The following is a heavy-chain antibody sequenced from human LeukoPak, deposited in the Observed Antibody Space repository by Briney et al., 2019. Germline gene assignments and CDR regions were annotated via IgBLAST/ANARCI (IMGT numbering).Heavy chain of an antibody. CDR3: ARDLPLVVTDYYYYYMDV. CDR2: IIPIFGTA. D-gene: IGHD2-21*02. Sequence: SVKVSCKASGGTFSSYGISWVRQAPGQGLEWMGRIIPIFGTANYAQKFQGRVTITTDESTSTAYLELSSLRSEDTAVYYCARDLPLVVTDYYYYYMDVWGKGTTVTVSS. CDR1: GGTFSSYG. V-gene: IGHV1-69*05. J-gene: IGHJ6*03.